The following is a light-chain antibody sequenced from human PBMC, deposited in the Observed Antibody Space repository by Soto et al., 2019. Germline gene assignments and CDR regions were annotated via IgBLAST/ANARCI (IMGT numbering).Light chain of an antibody. CDR1: QTISSW. CDR3: QQSYLTPLT. V-gene: IGKV1-5*03. Sequence: DIQMTQSPSTLSGSVGDRVTITCRASQTISSWLAWYQQKPGKAPKLLIYKASTLQGGVPSRFSGSGSETVFTLSISSLQPEDFATYYCQQSYLTPLTFGGGTKV. CDR2: KAS. J-gene: IGKJ4*01.